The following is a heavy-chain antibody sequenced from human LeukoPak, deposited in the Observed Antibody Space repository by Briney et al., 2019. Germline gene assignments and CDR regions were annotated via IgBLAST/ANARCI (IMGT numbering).Heavy chain of an antibody. CDR3: ARAVSIAAAATIHDY. D-gene: IGHD6-13*01. CDR1: GGSLSNYY. Sequence: PSETLSLTCIVSGGSLSNYYWSWIRQPAGKGLEWIGRIYTSGSTNYNPSLKSRVSMSVDTSKNQFSLKLTSVTAADTAVYYCARAVSIAAAATIHDYWGQGTLVTVSS. J-gene: IGHJ4*02. CDR2: IYTSGST. V-gene: IGHV4-4*07.